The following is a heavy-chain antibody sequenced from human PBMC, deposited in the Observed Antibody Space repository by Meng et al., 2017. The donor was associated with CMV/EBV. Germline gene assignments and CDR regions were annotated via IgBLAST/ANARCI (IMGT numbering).Heavy chain of an antibody. J-gene: IGHJ4*02. CDR3: ASRGSGWYH. D-gene: IGHD6-19*01. CDR2: INHSGST. V-gene: IGHV4-34*01. CDR1: GGSFSGYY. Sequence: SQTLSLTCAVYGGSFSGYYWSWIRQPPGKGLEWIGEINHSGSTNYNPSLKSRVTISVDTSKNQFSLKLSSVTAADTAVYYCASRGSGWYHWGQGTLVTVSS.